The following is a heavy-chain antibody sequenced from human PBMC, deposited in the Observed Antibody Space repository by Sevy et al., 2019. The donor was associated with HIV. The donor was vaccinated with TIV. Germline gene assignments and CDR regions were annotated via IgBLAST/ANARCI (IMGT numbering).Heavy chain of an antibody. Sequence: GGSLRLSCAASGFTFSSYGMHWVRQAPGKGLEWVAFIRYDGSNKYYADSVKGRFTISRDNSKNTLYLQMNSLRAEDTAVYYCAKSGDRPITLWYFDYWGQGTLVTVSS. D-gene: IGHD5-12*01. CDR3: AKSGDRPITLWYFDY. V-gene: IGHV3-30*02. J-gene: IGHJ4*02. CDR2: IRYDGSNK. CDR1: GFTFSSYG.